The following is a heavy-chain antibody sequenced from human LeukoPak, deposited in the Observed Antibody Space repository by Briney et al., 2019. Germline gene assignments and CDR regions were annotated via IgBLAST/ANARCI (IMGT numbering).Heavy chain of an antibody. V-gene: IGHV1-2*02. D-gene: IGHD1-14*01. J-gene: IGHJ5*02. Sequence: ASVKVSCKASGYTFTGYYMHWVRQAPGPGLEWMGWINPNSGGTNYAQKFQGRVTMTRDTSISTAYMELSRLRSDDTAVYYCARVNPLPSVWFDPWGQGTLVTVSS. CDR2: INPNSGGT. CDR1: GYTFTGYY. CDR3: ARVNPLPSVWFDP.